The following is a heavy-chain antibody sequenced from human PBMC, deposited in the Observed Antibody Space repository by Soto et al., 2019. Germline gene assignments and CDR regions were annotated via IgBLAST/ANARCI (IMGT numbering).Heavy chain of an antibody. CDR2: ISYDGSNK. CDR1: GFTFSSDG. D-gene: IGHD6-19*01. J-gene: IGHJ4*02. V-gene: IGHV3-30*18. CDR3: AKDLRGAPQWLALFDY. Sequence: GGSLRLSCAASGFTFSSDGMHWVRQAPGKGLEWVAVISYDGSNKYYADSVKGRFTISRDNSKNTLYLQMNSLRAEDTAVYYCAKDLRGAPQWLALFDYWGQGTLVTVSS.